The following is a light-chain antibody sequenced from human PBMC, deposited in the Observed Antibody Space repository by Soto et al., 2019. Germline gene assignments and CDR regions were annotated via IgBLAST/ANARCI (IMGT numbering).Light chain of an antibody. J-gene: IGLJ1*01. V-gene: IGLV1-40*01. CDR3: QSFDTSLGNSYV. Sequence: QSVLTQPPSVSGAQGQRVTISCTGSSSNIGAGYDVHWYQQLPGAAPKLLIYGNTNRPSGVPDRFSGSKSGTSASLAITGLQAEDEADYYCQSFDTSLGNSYVFGTGTKV. CDR2: GNT. CDR1: SSNIGAGYD.